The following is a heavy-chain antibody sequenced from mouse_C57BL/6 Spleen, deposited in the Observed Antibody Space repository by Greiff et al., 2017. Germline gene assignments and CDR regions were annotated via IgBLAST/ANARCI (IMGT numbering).Heavy chain of an antibody. V-gene: IGHV1-22*01. CDR3: ARGSYYGSSHFDY. CDR2: INPNNGGT. D-gene: IGHD1-1*01. J-gene: IGHJ2*01. CDR1: GYTFTDYN. Sequence: EVQLQQSGPELVKPGASVKMSCKASGYTFTDYNMHWVKQSHGKSLEWIGYINPNNGGTSYNQKFKGKATLTVNKSSSTAYMELRSLTSEDSAVYYCARGSYYGSSHFDYWGQGTTLTVSS.